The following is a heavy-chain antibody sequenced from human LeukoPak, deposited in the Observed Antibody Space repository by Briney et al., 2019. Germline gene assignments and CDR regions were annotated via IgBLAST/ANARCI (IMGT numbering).Heavy chain of an antibody. V-gene: IGHV3-30*18. CDR3: AKRRPGFYSSGWYPWSWFDP. D-gene: IGHD6-19*01. CDR2: ISYDGSNK. CDR1: GFTFSSYG. J-gene: IGHJ5*02. Sequence: PGGSLRLSCAASGFTFSSYGMHWVRQAPGKGLEWVAVISYDGSNKYYADSVKGRFTISRDNSKNTLYLQMNSLRAEDTAVYYCAKRRPGFYSSGWYPWSWFDPWGQGTLVTVSS.